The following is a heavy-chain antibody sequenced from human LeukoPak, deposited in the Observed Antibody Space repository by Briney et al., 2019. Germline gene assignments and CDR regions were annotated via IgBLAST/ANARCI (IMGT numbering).Heavy chain of an antibody. CDR1: DGSISSSSYY. V-gene: IGHV4-39*01. D-gene: IGHD3-10*01. Sequence: SETLSLTCTVSDGSISSSSYYWGWIRQPPGKGLEWIGSIYYSGSTYYNPSLKSRVTISVDTSKNQFSLKLSSVTAADTAVYYCARHPKILLWFGELSGYYMDVWGKGTTVTVSS. J-gene: IGHJ6*03. CDR2: IYYSGST. CDR3: ARHPKILLWFGELSGYYMDV.